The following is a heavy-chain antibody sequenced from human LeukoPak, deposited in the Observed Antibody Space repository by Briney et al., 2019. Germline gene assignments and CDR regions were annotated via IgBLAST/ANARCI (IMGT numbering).Heavy chain of an antibody. J-gene: IGHJ3*02. Sequence: ASVNFSCKASGVTSSSYTISWVRQAPGQGLEWMGRIIPILGIANYAQKFQGRVTITADKSTSTAYMELSSLRSEDTAVYYCARALAGRITMIVVGGGAFDIWGQGTMGTVSS. V-gene: IGHV1-69*02. CDR2: IIPILGIA. D-gene: IGHD3-22*01. CDR3: ARALAGRITMIVVGGGAFDI. CDR1: GVTSSSYT.